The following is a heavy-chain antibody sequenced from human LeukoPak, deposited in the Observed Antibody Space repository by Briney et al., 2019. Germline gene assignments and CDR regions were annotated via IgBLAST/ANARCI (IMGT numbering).Heavy chain of an antibody. CDR3: ARDSYYYDSSGYSDY. D-gene: IGHD3-22*01. CDR2: IWYDGSNK. Sequence: GGSLRLSCAASGFTFSSYGMHWVRQAPGKGLEWVAVIWYDGSNKYYADSVKGRFTISRDNSKNTLYLQMNSLRAEDTAVYYCARDSYYYDSSGYSDYWGQATLVTVSS. CDR1: GFTFSSYG. V-gene: IGHV3-33*01. J-gene: IGHJ4*02.